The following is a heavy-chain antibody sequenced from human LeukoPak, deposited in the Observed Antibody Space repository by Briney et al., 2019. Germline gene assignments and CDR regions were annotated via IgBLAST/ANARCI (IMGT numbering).Heavy chain of an antibody. Sequence: GGSLRLSCAASGFTFDDYAMDWVRQAPGKGLEWFSGISWNSGSIGYADSVKGRFTMSRDNAKNSLYLQMNSLRAEDTALYYCAKGAGSGWYFYYFDYWGQGTLVTVSS. CDR1: GFTFDDYA. CDR3: AKGAGSGWYFYYFDY. J-gene: IGHJ4*02. CDR2: ISWNSGSI. V-gene: IGHV3-9*01. D-gene: IGHD6-19*01.